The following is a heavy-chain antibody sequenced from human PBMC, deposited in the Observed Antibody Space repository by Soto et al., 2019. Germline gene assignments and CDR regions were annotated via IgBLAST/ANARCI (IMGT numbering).Heavy chain of an antibody. J-gene: IGHJ5*02. CDR3: ARGRATAVTNWFDP. Sequence: SLNVSCKASGGTFSSYAISWLRHTPGQGLEWMGGIIPIFGTANYAQKFQGRVTITADESTSTAYMELSSLRSEDTAVYYCARGRATAVTNWFDPWGQGTLVTVSS. CDR1: GGTFSSYA. V-gene: IGHV1-69*13. CDR2: IIPIFGTA. D-gene: IGHD1-26*01.